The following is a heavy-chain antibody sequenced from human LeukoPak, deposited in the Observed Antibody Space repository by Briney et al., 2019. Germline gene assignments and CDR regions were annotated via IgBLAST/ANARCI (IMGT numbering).Heavy chain of an antibody. CDR1: GYTFTSYY. D-gene: IGHD6-13*01. CDR2: INPSGGST. Sequence: GASVKVSCKASGYTFTSYYMHWVRQAPGQGLEWMGIINPSGGSTSYAQKFQGRVTITADKSTSTAYMELSSLRSEDTAVYYCARKGQQLVDYFDYWGQGTLVTVSS. V-gene: IGHV1-46*01. CDR3: ARKGQQLVDYFDY. J-gene: IGHJ4*02.